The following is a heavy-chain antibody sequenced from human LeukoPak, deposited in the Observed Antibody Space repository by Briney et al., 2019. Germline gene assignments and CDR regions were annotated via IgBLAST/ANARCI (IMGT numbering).Heavy chain of an antibody. V-gene: IGHV4-59*08. CDR1: GGSISSYY. CDR3: ARHRSGFDIVAGRGYGMDV. J-gene: IGHJ6*02. D-gene: IGHD2-15*01. Sequence: SETLSLTCTVSGGSISSYYWSWIRQPPGKGLEWIGYIYYSGSTNYNPSLKSRVTISVDTSKNQFSLKLSSVTAADAAVYYCARHRSGFDIVAGRGYGMDVWGQGTTVTVSS. CDR2: IYYSGST.